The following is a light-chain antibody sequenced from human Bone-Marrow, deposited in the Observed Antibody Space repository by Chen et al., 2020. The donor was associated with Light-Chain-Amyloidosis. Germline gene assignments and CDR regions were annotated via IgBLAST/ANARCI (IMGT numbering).Light chain of an antibody. CDR2: RDT. Sequence: SFALTQPHSVSVSPGQTATHTCSGDDLPKKYAYWYQQKPGQAPVLVIHRDTERPSGISERFSGSSSGTTATLTIRGVQAEDEADYNCQSADSSGTYEVIFGGGTKLTVL. V-gene: IGLV3-25*03. CDR1: DLPKKY. J-gene: IGLJ2*01. CDR3: QSADSSGTYEVI.